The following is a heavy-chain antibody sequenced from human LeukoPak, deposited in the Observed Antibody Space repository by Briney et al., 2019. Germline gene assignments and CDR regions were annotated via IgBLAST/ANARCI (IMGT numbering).Heavy chain of an antibody. CDR1: GFTFSSYS. D-gene: IGHD3-16*01. V-gene: IGHV3-21*01. CDR3: ARAQSDGGGVFNY. CDR2: ISSSSSYI. Sequence: GGSLRLSCAASGFTFSSYSMNWVRQAPGKGLEWVSSISSSSSYIYYADSVKGRFTISRDNAKNSLYLQMNSLRAEDTAVYYRARAQSDGGGVFNYWGQGTLVTVSS. J-gene: IGHJ4*02.